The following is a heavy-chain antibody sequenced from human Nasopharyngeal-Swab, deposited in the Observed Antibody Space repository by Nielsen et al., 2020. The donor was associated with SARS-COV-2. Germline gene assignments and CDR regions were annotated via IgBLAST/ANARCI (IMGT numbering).Heavy chain of an antibody. CDR1: GGSISSSSYY. J-gene: IGHJ6*02. CDR2: INYSGNT. Sequence: SETLSLTCTVSGGSISSSSYYWGWIRQPPGKGLEWIGNINYSGNTFYNPSLKSRVTISVDTSKNQFSLKLSSVTAADTAVYYCARAPSVYYYGMDVWGQGTTVTVSS. CDR3: ARAPSVYYYGMDV. V-gene: IGHV4-39*07.